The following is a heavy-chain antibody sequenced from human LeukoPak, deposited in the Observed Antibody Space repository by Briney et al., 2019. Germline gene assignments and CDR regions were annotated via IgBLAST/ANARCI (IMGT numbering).Heavy chain of an antibody. V-gene: IGHV4-59*08. Sequence: SETLSLTCTVSGGSISSYYWSWIRQPPGKGLEWIGYIYYSGSTNYNPSLKSRVTISVDTSKNQFSLKLSSVTAADTAVYYCARRGVAAAGSFDYWGQGTLVTVSS. CDR2: IYYSGST. D-gene: IGHD6-13*01. CDR3: ARRGVAAAGSFDY. J-gene: IGHJ4*02. CDR1: GGSISSYY.